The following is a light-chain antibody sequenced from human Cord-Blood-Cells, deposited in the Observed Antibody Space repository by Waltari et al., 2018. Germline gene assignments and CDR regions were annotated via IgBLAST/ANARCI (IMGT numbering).Light chain of an antibody. CDR2: GAS. V-gene: IGKV3-15*01. Sequence: EIVMTQSPATLSVSPGESATLSCRASQSVSSNLAWYQQKPGQAPRLLIYGASTRATGSPARFSGSGSGTEFTLTISILQSEDFAVYYCQQYNNWPPYTFGQGTKLEIK. CDR1: QSVSSN. J-gene: IGKJ2*01. CDR3: QQYNNWPPYT.